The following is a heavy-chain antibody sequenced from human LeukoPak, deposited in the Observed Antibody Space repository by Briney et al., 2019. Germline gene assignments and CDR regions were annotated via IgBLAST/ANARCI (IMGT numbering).Heavy chain of an antibody. Sequence: SETLSLTCTVSGGSISGYYWSWIRKPPGTGLEWIGYIYSSGSTNYNHSLKSRVTISIGTSKNQFSLKLTSVTAADTAVYYCAREGTTVTHFDYWGQGTLVTVSS. CDR3: AREGTTVTHFDY. D-gene: IGHD4-11*01. CDR1: GGSISGYY. J-gene: IGHJ4*02. V-gene: IGHV4-59*01. CDR2: IYSSGST.